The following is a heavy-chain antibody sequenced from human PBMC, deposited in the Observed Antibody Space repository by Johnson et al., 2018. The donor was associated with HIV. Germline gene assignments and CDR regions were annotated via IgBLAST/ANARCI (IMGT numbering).Heavy chain of an antibody. D-gene: IGHD6-19*01. J-gene: IGHJ3*02. Sequence: QVQLVESGGGVVQPGGSLRLSCAASGFTFSSYGMHWVRQAPGKGLEWVAFTQYDGSNIYYADSVKGRFTISRDNSKNTLYLQVNSLRAEDTAVFYCVKDRGSGWPDAFDIWGQGAMVTVSS. CDR2: TQYDGSNI. CDR1: GFTFSSYG. CDR3: VKDRGSGWPDAFDI. V-gene: IGHV3-30*02.